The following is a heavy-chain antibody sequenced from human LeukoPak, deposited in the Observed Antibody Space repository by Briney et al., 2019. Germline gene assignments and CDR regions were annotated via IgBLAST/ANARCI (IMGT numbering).Heavy chain of an antibody. CDR1: GDSISSGDYY. V-gene: IGHV4-39*01. CDR3: ARRRASYYYGSGSPRGSIFDY. CDR2: IYYSGST. J-gene: IGHJ4*02. D-gene: IGHD3-10*01. Sequence: SETLSLTCTVSGDSISSGDYYWSWIRQPPGKGLEWIGSIYYSGSTYYNPPPKSRVTISVDTSKNQFSLKLSSVTAADTAVYYCARRRASYYYGSGSPRGSIFDYWGQGTLVTVSS.